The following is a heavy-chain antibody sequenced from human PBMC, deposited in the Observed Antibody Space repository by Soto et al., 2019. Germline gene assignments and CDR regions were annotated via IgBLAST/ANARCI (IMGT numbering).Heavy chain of an antibody. D-gene: IGHD1-7*01. CDR3: AGDKTGTLQPDY. V-gene: IGHV4-59*01. J-gene: IGHJ4*02. Sequence: PSETLSLTCTVSGGSISSYYWSWIRQPPGKGLEWIGYIYYSGSTNYNPSPKSRVTISVDTSKNQFSLKLSSVTAADTAVYYCAGDKTGTLQPDYWGQGTLVTVSS. CDR1: GGSISSYY. CDR2: IYYSGST.